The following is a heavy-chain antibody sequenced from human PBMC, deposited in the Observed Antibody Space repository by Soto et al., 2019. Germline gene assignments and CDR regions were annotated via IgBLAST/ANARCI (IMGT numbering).Heavy chain of an antibody. Sequence: SETLSLTCAVYGGSFSGDYWSWSRQPPGKGLEWIGDIYHSGSTYYNPSLKSRVTISVDRSKNQFSLKLSSVTAADTAVYYCARGLSGSYSAFDPWGQEPWSPSPQ. J-gene: IGHJ5*02. CDR3: ARGLSGSYSAFDP. V-gene: IGHV4-34*01. D-gene: IGHD3-10*01. CDR2: IYHSGST. CDR1: GGSFSGDY.